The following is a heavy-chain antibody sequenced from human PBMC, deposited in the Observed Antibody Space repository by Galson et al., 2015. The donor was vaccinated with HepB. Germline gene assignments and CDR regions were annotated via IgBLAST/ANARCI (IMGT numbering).Heavy chain of an antibody. CDR2: ISSDYTSK. CDR1: GFTFSRHA. D-gene: IGHD3-10*01. CDR3: ASDCDGSGSFYNMLGY. Sequence: SLRLSCAVSGFTFSRHAFNWVRQAPGRGLEWVALISSDYTSKFYADSVRGRLSISRDNSKDTVYLQMNSLRDEDTAVYYCASDCDGSGSFYNMLGYWGQGTIVTVSS. V-gene: IGHV3-30*07. J-gene: IGHJ4*02.